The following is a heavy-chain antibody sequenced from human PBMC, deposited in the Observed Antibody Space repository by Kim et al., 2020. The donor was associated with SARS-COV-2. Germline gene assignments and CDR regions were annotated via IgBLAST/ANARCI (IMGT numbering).Heavy chain of an antibody. CDR3: VRYGRSYGAVL. D-gene: IGHD5-18*01. J-gene: IGHJ4*02. CDR1: GVTLWDAA. CDR2: TTRSGDGS. Sequence: GGSLRLSCVGSGVTLWDAAIHWVCRAPGKGLEYVSATTRSGDGSFYADSVEGRFTISRDNSKNTLYLQMNSLRLEDTSMYYCVRYGRSYGAVLWGQGTLVIGSS. V-gene: IGHV3-64*04.